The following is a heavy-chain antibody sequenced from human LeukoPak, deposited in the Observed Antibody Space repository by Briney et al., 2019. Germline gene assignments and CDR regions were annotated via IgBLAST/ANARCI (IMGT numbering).Heavy chain of an antibody. CDR2: IYHSGST. V-gene: IGHV4-4*02. CDR1: GGSISSSNW. CDR3: ARAGYGDYYGEYFQH. D-gene: IGHD4-17*01. Sequence: SETLSLTCAVSGGSISSSNWWSWVRQPPGKGLEWIGEIYHSGSTNYNPSLKSRVTISVDKSKNQFSLKLSSVTAADTAVYYCARAGYGDYYGEYFQHWGLGTLVTVSS. J-gene: IGHJ1*01.